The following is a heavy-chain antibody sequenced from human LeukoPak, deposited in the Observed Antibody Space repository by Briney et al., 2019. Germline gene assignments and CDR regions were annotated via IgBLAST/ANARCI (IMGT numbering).Heavy chain of an antibody. CDR1: GFTFSGSA. D-gene: IGHD4-23*01. CDR3: ASETHS. CDR2: IRSKANNYAT. Sequence: PGGSLRLSCAASGFTFSGSAMHWVRQASGRGLEWVGRIRSKANNYATAYAASVKGRFTISRDDSKNTAYLQMHSLKTEDTAVYYCASETHSWGQGTLVTVSS. V-gene: IGHV3-73*01. J-gene: IGHJ4*02.